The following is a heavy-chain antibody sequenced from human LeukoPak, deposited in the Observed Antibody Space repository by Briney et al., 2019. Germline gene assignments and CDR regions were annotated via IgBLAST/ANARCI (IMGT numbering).Heavy chain of an antibody. CDR1: GGTFSSYA. D-gene: IGHD5-18*01. J-gene: IGHJ4*02. Sequence: SVKVSCKASGGTFSSYAISWVRQAPGQGLEWMGRIIPILGIANYAKKFQASVTITAGKSTSPAYMELSSLRSEDKAVYYCARIWYSYGFWGQGTLVTVSS. V-gene: IGHV1-69*04. CDR2: IIPILGIA. CDR3: ARIWYSYGF.